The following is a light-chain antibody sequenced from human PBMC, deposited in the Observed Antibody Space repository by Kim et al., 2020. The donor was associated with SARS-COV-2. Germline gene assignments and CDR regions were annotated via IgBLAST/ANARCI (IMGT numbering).Light chain of an antibody. V-gene: IGLV3-1*01. CDR2: QNR. Sequence: VSPGKTASITCSGDELGDKYASWYQQKPGQSPVLVIYQNRKRPSGIPERFSGSNSGNTATLAISGTQAIDEADYYCQAWDSSTVVFGGGTQLTVL. CDR3: QAWDSSTVV. J-gene: IGLJ2*01. CDR1: ELGDKY.